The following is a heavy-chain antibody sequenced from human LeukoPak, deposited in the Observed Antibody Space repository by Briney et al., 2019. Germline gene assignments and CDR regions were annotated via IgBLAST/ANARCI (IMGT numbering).Heavy chain of an antibody. CDR2: ISSSSSYI. CDR1: GFTFSSYS. J-gene: IGHJ3*02. D-gene: IGHD3-22*01. V-gene: IGHV3-21*01. CDR3: ARDTAYDSSGDDAFDI. Sequence: PGGSLRLSCAASGFTFSSYSMNWVRQAPGKGLEWVSSISSSSSYIYYADSVKGRFTISRDNAKNSLYLQMNSLRAEDTAVYYCARDTAYDSSGDDAFDIWGQGTMVTVSP.